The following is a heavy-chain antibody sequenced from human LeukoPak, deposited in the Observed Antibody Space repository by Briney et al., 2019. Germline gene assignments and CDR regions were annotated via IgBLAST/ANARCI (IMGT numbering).Heavy chain of an antibody. Sequence: GASVKVSCKASGYTFTSYGISWVRQAPGQGLEWMGWISAYNGNTNYAQKLQGRVTMTTDTSTSTAYMELRSLRSDDTAVYYCARARAPTYYYYYMDVWGKGTTVTVSS. CDR2: ISAYNGNT. J-gene: IGHJ6*03. CDR1: GYTFTSYG. CDR3: ARARAPTYYYYYMDV. V-gene: IGHV1-18*01.